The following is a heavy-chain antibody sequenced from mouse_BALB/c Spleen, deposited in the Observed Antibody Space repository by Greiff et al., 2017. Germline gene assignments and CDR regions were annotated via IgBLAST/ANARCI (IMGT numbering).Heavy chain of an antibody. CDR1: GFTFSDYG. D-gene: IGHD1-1*01. CDR3: ARASLYYGSSDYAMDY. CDR2: ISNLAYSI. Sequence: EVKLMESGAGLVQPGGSRKLSCAASGFTFSDYGMAWVRQAPGKGPEWVAFISNLAYSIYYADTVTGRFTISRENAKNTLYLEMSSLRSEDTAMYYCARASLYYGSSDYAMDYWGQGTSVTVSS. J-gene: IGHJ4*01. V-gene: IGHV5-15*02.